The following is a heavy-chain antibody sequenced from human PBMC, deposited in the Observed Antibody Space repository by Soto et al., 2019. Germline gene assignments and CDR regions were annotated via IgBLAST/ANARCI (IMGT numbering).Heavy chain of an antibody. D-gene: IGHD6-6*01. J-gene: IGHJ5*02. V-gene: IGHV4-59*08. CDR2: IYYTGTT. CDR1: GGSISSSS. CDR3: ARRGEITSSSSPFNWFDP. Sequence: PSETLSLTCTVSGGSISSSSWNWIRQSPGKGLEWIGYIYYTGTTHYNPSLQSRVTMSVDTSKNQFSLSLKSVTAADAAVYYCARRGEITSSSSPFNWFDPWGQGVLVTVSS.